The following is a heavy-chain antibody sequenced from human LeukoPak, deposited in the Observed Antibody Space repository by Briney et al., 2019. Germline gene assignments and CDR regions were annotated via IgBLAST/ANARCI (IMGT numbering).Heavy chain of an antibody. Sequence: SVKVSCKASGGTFSSYAISWVRQAPGQGLEWMGRIIPILGIANYAQKFQGRVTTTADKSTSTAYMELSSLRSEDTAVYYCARGRVVAATLDYYYYGMDVWGQGTTVTVSS. D-gene: IGHD2-15*01. CDR2: IIPILGIA. CDR3: ARGRVVAATLDYYYYGMDV. J-gene: IGHJ6*02. V-gene: IGHV1-69*04. CDR1: GGTFSSYA.